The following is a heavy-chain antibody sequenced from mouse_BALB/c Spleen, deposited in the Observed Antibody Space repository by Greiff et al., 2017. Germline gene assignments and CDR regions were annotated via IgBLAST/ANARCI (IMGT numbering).Heavy chain of an antibody. D-gene: IGHD1-1*01. Sequence: EVKLVESGPGLVKPSQSLSLTCTVTGYSITSDYAWNWIRQFPGNKLEWMGYISYSGSTSYNPSLKSRISITRDTSKNQFFLQLNSVTAEDTATYYCARGTYYYGSSSAWFAYWGQGTLVTVSA. J-gene: IGHJ3*01. CDR2: ISYSGST. CDR1: GYSITSDYA. V-gene: IGHV3-2*02. CDR3: ARGTYYYGSSSAWFAY.